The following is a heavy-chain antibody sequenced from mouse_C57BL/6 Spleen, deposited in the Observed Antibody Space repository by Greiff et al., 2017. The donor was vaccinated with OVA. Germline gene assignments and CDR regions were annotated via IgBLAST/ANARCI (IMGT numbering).Heavy chain of an antibody. D-gene: IGHD2-3*01. CDR3: ARQIYDGYYGFAY. CDR1: GFTFSSYG. V-gene: IGHV5-6*01. J-gene: IGHJ3*01. Sequence: EVMLVESGGDLVKPGGSLKLSCAASGFTFSSYGMSWVRQTPDKRLEWVATISSGGSYTYYPDSVKGRFTISRDNAKNTLYLQMSSLKSDDTAMYYCARQIYDGYYGFAYWGQGTLVTVSA. CDR2: ISSGGSYT.